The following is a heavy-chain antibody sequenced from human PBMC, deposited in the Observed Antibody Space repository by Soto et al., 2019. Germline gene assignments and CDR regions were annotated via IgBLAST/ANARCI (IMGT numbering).Heavy chain of an antibody. V-gene: IGHV4-59*01. Sequence: SETLSLTCTVSGGSISSYYWSWIRQPPGKGLEWIGYIYYSGCTNYNPSLKSRVTISVDTSKNQFSLKLSSVTAADTAVYYCASFRGDFLYDYWGQGTLVTVSS. D-gene: IGHD4-17*01. CDR2: IYYSGCT. CDR1: GGSISSYY. J-gene: IGHJ4*02. CDR3: ASFRGDFLYDY.